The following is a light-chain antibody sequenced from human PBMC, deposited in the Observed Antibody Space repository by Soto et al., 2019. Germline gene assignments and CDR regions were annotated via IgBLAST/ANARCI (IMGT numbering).Light chain of an antibody. J-gene: IGKJ2*01. V-gene: IGKV3-20*01. CDR2: GAS. CDR1: QSVSSSY. CDR3: HQYGSSPYT. Sequence: EIVLTQSPGTLSLSPGERATLSCRASQSVSSSYLAWYQQKPGRAPRLLIYGASSRATGIPDRFSGSGSGTDFTLTINRLDLEDFAVYYCHQYGSSPYTFGQGTKLEI.